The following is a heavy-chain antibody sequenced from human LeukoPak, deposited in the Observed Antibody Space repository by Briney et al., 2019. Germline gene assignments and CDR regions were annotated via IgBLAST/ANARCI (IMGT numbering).Heavy chain of an antibody. J-gene: IGHJ4*02. D-gene: IGHD3-22*01. CDR1: GDSINSSNW. CDR3: ARGDASGYPDY. V-gene: IGHV4-4*02. Sequence: SETLSLTCAVSGDSINSSNWWSWVRQSPGKGLEWIGEIYQSGRTNYKPSPKSRITISADKSKNQLSLKLISVTAADAAVYYCARGDASGYPDYWGQGTLVTVSS. CDR2: IYQSGRT.